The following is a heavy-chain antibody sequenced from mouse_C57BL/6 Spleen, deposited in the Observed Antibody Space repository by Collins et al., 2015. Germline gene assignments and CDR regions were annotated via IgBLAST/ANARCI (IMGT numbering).Heavy chain of an antibody. Sequence: QVQLQQPGAELVRPGSSVKLSCKASGYTFTSYWMDWVKQRPGQGLEWIGNIYPSDSETHYNQKFKDKATLTVDKSSSTAYMQLSSLTSEDSAVYYCARDWGLYGSSYYAMDYWGQGTSVTVSS. CDR3: ARDWGLYGSSYYAMDY. CDR2: IYPSDSET. CDR1: GYTFTSYW. D-gene: IGHD1-1*01. J-gene: IGHJ4*01. V-gene: IGHV1-61*01.